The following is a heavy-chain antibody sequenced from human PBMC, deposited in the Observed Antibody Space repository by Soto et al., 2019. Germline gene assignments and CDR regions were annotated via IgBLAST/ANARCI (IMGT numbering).Heavy chain of an antibody. CDR3: ASGYSYGPATTFDY. D-gene: IGHD5-18*01. J-gene: IGHJ4*02. Sequence: SETLSLPCAVYGGSFSGYYWSWIRQPPGKGLEWIGEINHSGSTNYNPSLKSRVTISVDTSRNQFSLKLSSVTAADTAVYYCASGYSYGPATTFDYWGQGTLVTVSS. V-gene: IGHV4-34*01. CDR2: INHSGST. CDR1: GGSFSGYY.